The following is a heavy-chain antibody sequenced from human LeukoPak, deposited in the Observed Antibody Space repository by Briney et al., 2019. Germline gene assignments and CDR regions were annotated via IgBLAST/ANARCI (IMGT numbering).Heavy chain of an antibody. CDR3: ARNYSPDFDY. J-gene: IGHJ4*02. D-gene: IGHD1-7*01. CDR1: GDSVSSNSAA. Sequence: PSQTLSLTCAISGDSVSSNSAAWNWIRQSPSRGLEWLGRTYYRSRWINDYAVSVKDRISINPDTSKNQFSLQLNSVTPEDTAVYYCARNYSPDFDYWGQGTLVTVSP. CDR2: TYYRSRWIN. V-gene: IGHV6-1*01.